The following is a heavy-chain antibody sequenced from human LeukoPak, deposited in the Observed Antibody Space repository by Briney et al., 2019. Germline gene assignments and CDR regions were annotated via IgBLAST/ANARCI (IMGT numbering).Heavy chain of an antibody. D-gene: IGHD5-24*01. J-gene: IGHJ4*02. CDR3: ARARDGYNYDY. CDR1: GGTFSSYA. V-gene: IGHV1-69*04. CDR2: IIPIFGIA. Sequence: EASVKVSCKASGGTFSSYAISWVRQAPGQGLEWMGRIIPIFGIANYAQKFQGRVTITADKSTSTAYMELSSLRSEDTAVYYCARARDGYNYDYWGLGTLVTVSS.